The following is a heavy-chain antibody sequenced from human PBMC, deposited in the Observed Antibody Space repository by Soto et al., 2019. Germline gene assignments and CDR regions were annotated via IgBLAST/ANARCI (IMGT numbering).Heavy chain of an antibody. V-gene: IGHV3-30*04. CDR1: EFSLLSYS. D-gene: IGHD5-18*01. CDR2: ISSDGKKK. CDR3: ARERYSYGRYFDF. Sequence: GGSLRLSCAAFEFSLLSYSMYWVRQTPGKGLDWVAFISSDGKKKHYAESVEGRFIISRDSSKDTVSLQMSSLRTADTAIYYCARERYSYGRYFDFWGHGTPVTVSS. J-gene: IGHJ4*03.